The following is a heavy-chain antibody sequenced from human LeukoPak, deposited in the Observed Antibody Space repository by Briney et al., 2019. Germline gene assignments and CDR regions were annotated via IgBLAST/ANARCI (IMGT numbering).Heavy chain of an antibody. CDR2: ISYDGSNK. J-gene: IGHJ4*02. CDR1: GFTFSSYG. Sequence: GGSLRLSCAASGFTFSSYGMHWVRQGPGKGLEWVGVISYDGSNKYDADSVKGRFTISRDNSKNTLYLQMNSLRAEDTAVYYCAKGGLGYCSGGSCYHFDYWGQGTLVTVSS. V-gene: IGHV3-30*18. D-gene: IGHD2-15*01. CDR3: AKGGLGYCSGGSCYHFDY.